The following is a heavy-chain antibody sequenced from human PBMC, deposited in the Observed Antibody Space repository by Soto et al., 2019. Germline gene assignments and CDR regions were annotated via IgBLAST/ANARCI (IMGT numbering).Heavy chain of an antibody. CDR2: ISSGSTYK. CDR3: AKDAFDAISIFAV. CDR1: GFTFSSYS. V-gene: IGHV3-21*02. D-gene: IGHD3-3*01. J-gene: IGHJ4*02. Sequence: EVQLVESGGGLVKPGESLKLSCAVSGFTFSSYSMNWVRQAPGKGLEWVSSISSGSTYKHYADTVKGRFTISRDNAKHSLYLQMSGLRAQDTAIYYCAKDAFDAISIFAVWGQGTLVSVSS.